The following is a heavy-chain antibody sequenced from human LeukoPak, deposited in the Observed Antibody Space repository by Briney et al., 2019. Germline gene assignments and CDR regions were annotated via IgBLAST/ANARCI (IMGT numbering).Heavy chain of an antibody. V-gene: IGHV4-30-4*01. CDR1: GGSISSGDYY. D-gene: IGHD5-12*01. CDR3: ARLDSGYDYYFDY. Sequence: SETLSLTCTVSGGSISSGDYYWSWIRQPPGKGLEWIGYIYYSGSTYYNPSLKSRVTISVDTSKNQFSLKLSSVTAADTAVYYCARLDSGYDYYFDYWGQGTLVTVSS. J-gene: IGHJ4*02. CDR2: IYYSGST.